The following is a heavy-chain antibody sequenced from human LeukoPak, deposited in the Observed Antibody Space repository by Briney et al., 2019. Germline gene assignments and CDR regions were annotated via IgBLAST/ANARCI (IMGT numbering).Heavy chain of an antibody. Sequence: ASVKVSCKASGYTFSDYYINWVRRAPRQGLEWMGWIHPNGGAATYTQKFQGRVTMTRDTSINTAYMELSRLRSDDTAVYYCARDRGGGRPGWYNGMDVWGQGTTVIVSS. J-gene: IGHJ6*02. CDR2: IHPNGGAA. CDR3: ARDRGGGRPGWYNGMDV. CDR1: GYTFSDYY. D-gene: IGHD1-26*01. V-gene: IGHV1-2*02.